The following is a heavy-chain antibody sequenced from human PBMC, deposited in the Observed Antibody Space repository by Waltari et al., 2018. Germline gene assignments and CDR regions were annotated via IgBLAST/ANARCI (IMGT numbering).Heavy chain of an antibody. CDR1: GYSIRSGYY. CDR2: IYHSGST. D-gene: IGHD3-10*01. Sequence: QVQLQESGPGLVKPSETLSLTCAVSGYSIRSGYYWGWIRQPPGKGLEWIGSIYHSGSTYYNPSLKSRVTISVDTSKNQFSLKLSSVTAADTAVYYCATGRGAGFDYWGQGTLVTVSS. J-gene: IGHJ4*02. V-gene: IGHV4-38-2*01. CDR3: ATGRGAGFDY.